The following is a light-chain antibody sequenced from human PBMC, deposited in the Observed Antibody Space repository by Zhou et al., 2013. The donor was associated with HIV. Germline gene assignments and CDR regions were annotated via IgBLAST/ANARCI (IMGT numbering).Light chain of an antibody. V-gene: IGKV1-5*03. J-gene: IGKJ3*01. Sequence: DIQMTQSPSTLSASVGDRVTITCRASQSISSWLAWYQQKPGKAPKLLIYKASSLESGVPSRFSGTGFGTDSTLTISSLQPEDFATYYCQQSYSSPPFTFGPGTKVEI. CDR3: QQSYSSPPFT. CDR1: QSISSW. CDR2: KAS.